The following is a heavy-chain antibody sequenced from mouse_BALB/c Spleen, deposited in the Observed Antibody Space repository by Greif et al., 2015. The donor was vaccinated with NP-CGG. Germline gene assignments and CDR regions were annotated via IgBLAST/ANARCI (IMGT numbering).Heavy chain of an antibody. Sequence: QQPGAELVKPGASVKLSCTASGFNIKDTYMHWVKQRPEQGLEWIGRIDPANGNTKYDPKFQGKATITADTSSNTAYLQLSSLTSEDTAVYYCARRGNYGGFDVWGAGTTVTVSS. V-gene: IGHV14-3*02. CDR1: GFNIKDTY. J-gene: IGHJ1*01. D-gene: IGHD2-1*01. CDR2: IDPANGNT. CDR3: ARRGNYGGFDV.